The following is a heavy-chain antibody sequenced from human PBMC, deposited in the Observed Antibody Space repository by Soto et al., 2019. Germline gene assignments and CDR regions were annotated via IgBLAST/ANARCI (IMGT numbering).Heavy chain of an antibody. CDR3: PRSVDP. J-gene: IGHJ5*02. Sequence: SETLSLTCTVSGVSISSYYWSWIRQPPGKGLEWIGYIYYSGSTNYNPSLKSRVTISVDTSKNQFSLKLSFVTAAERAVYYGPRSVDPWGQGTRVPVSS. CDR1: GVSISSYY. V-gene: IGHV4-59*12. CDR2: IYYSGST.